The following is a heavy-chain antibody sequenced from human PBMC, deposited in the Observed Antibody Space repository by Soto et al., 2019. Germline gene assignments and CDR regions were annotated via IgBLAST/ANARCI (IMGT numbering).Heavy chain of an antibody. V-gene: IGHV4-59*08. Sequence: SETLSLTCTVSGGSISSYYWSWIRQPPGKGLEWIGYIYYSGSTNYNPSLKSRVTISRDDSKNTAYLQMNSLKTEDTAVYYCTRHVSDYWGQGTLVTVSS. CDR3: TRHVSDY. CDR2: IYYSGST. J-gene: IGHJ4*02. CDR1: GGSISSYY.